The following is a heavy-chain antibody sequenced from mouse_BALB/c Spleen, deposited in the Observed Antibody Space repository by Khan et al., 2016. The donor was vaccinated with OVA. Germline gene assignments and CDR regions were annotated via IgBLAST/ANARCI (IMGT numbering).Heavy chain of an antibody. Sequence: VQLKESGPGLVKPSQSLSLTCTVTGYSITSDYAWNWIRQFPGNKLEWMGYINYSGSTNYNPALKSRISITRDTSQNQFFLQLNSVTTADTATYYCARDGSRYNYAMDYWGQGTSVTVSS. CDR3: ARDGSRYNYAMDY. CDR1: GYSITSDYA. J-gene: IGHJ4*01. CDR2: INYSGST. V-gene: IGHV3-2*02. D-gene: IGHD2-3*01.